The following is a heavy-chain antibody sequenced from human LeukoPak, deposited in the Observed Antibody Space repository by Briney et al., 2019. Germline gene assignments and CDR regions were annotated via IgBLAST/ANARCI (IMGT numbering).Heavy chain of an antibody. V-gene: IGHV1-8*03. J-gene: IGHJ5*02. CDR1: GYTFTSYD. D-gene: IGHD2-21*02. Sequence: ASVKVSCKASGYTFTSYDINWVRQATGQGLEWMGWMNPNSGNTGYAQKFQGRVTITRNTSISTAYMELSSLRSEDTAVYYCAKGRGVPYEVVTAILDPWGQGTLVSVSS. CDR2: MNPNSGNT. CDR3: AKGRGVPYEVVTAILDP.